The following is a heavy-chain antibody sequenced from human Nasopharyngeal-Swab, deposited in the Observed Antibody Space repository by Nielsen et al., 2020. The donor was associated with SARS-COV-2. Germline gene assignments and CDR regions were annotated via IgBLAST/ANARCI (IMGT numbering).Heavy chain of an antibody. Sequence: SVKVSCKASGYTFTGYYMLWLRQAPGQGLEWMGIINPSGCSTSYAQKFQGRVTMTRDTSTSTVYMELSSLRSEDTAVYYCARGALWGEPHFDYWGQGTLVTVSS. V-gene: IGHV1-46*01. J-gene: IGHJ4*02. CDR3: ARGALWGEPHFDY. D-gene: IGHD3-16*01. CDR2: INPSGCST. CDR1: GYTFTGYY.